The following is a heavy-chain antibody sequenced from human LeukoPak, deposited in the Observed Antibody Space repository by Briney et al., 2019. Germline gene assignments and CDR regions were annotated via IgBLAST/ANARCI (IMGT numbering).Heavy chain of an antibody. Sequence: GGSLRLSCAVSGFTFSSYSMNWVRQAPGKGLEWVSSINSSSSYIYYADSVKGRFTISRDNAKNSLYLQMNSLRAEDTAVYYCARETYYYDSSGYYNYYYGMDVWGQGTTVTVSS. CDR3: ARETYYYDSSGYYNYYYGMDV. CDR1: GFTFSSYS. D-gene: IGHD3-22*01. J-gene: IGHJ6*02. CDR2: INSSSSYI. V-gene: IGHV3-21*01.